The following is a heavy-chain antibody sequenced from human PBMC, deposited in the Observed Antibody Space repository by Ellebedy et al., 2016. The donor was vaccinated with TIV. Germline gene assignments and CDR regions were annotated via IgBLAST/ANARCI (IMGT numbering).Heavy chain of an antibody. CDR1: GYTFTGYY. J-gene: IGHJ5*02. D-gene: IGHD3-22*01. Sequence: ASVKVSCKASGYTFTGYYMHWVRQAPGQGLEWMGWINPNSGGTNYAQKFQGRVTMTRDTSISTAYMELSRLGSDDTAVYYCAREGVEYYDSSGYHDLWGQGTLVTVSS. CDR3: AREGVEYYDSSGYHDL. CDR2: INPNSGGT. V-gene: IGHV1-2*02.